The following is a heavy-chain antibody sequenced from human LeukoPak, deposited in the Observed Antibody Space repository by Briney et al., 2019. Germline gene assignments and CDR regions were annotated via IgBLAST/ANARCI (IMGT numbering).Heavy chain of an antibody. V-gene: IGHV1-69*13. J-gene: IGHJ6*02. CDR2: IIPIFGTA. CDR3: ARDPLVGAIISYYYGMDV. CDR1: GGTFSSYA. Sequence: SVKVSCKASGGTFSSYAISWVRQAPGQGLEWMGGIIPIFGTANYAQKFQGRVTITADESTSTAYMELSSLRSEDTAVYYCARDPLVGAIISYYYGMDVWGQGTTVTVSS. D-gene: IGHD1-26*01.